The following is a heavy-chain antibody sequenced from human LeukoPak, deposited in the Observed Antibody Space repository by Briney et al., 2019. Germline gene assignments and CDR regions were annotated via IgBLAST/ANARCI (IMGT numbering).Heavy chain of an antibody. Sequence: SETLSLTCTVSGGSISSYYWSWIRQPPGKGLERIGYIYYSRSTNYNPSLKSRVTISVDTSKNQFSLKLSSVTAADTAVYYCASAYCSSTSCYGGYYYYYYMDVWGKGTSLTVSS. CDR2: IYYSRST. D-gene: IGHD2-2*01. CDR1: GGSISSYY. J-gene: IGHJ6*03. CDR3: ASAYCSSTSCYGGYYYYYYMDV. V-gene: IGHV4-59*08.